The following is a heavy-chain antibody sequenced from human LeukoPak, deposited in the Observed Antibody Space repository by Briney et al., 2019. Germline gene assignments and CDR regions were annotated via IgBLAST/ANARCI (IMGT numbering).Heavy chain of an antibody. Sequence: GGSLRLSCEASGFTSNSYWMSWIRQAPGKGLEGVASIHGSSPSAAGITFYADSVKGRFTISGDNSKNTLYLQMNTLRAEHTAVYYCAKDKEKTWLSPANYFDYWGQGTLVTVSS. CDR2: IHGSSPSAAGIT. D-gene: IGHD3-22*01. CDR3: AKDKEKTWLSPANYFDY. V-gene: IGHV3-23*01. J-gene: IGHJ4*02. CDR1: GFTSNSYW.